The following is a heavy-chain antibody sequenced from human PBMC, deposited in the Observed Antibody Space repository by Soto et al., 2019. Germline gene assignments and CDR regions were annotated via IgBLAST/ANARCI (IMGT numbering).Heavy chain of an antibody. CDR2: INHSGST. CDR3: ARGFVNESSSSASMDV. Sequence: PSETLSLTCAVYGGSFSGYCCSWIRQPPGKGLEWIGEINHSGSTNYNPSLKSRVTISVDTSKNQFSLKLSSVTAADTAVYYCARGFVNESSSSASMDVWGKGTTLTVSS. J-gene: IGHJ6*03. V-gene: IGHV4-34*01. CDR1: GGSFSGYC. D-gene: IGHD6-6*01.